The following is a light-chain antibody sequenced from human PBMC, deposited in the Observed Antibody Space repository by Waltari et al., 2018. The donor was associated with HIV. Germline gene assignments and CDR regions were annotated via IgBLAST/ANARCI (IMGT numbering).Light chain of an antibody. V-gene: IGLV1-47*01. CDR1: SSNIGSNY. Sequence: QSVLTQPPSASGTPGQRVTISCSGSSSNIGSNYVYWYQQLPGTAPTLQINRKNQRPSVVSDRCSGSKLGTASSLAISGLRSEDEADYYCAAWDDSLKGRVFGGGTKLTVL. J-gene: IGLJ2*01. CDR2: RKN. CDR3: AAWDDSLKGRV.